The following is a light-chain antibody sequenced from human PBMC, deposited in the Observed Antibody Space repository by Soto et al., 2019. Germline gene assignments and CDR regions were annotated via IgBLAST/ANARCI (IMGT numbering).Light chain of an antibody. CDR3: SSYTSSSTLVV. V-gene: IGLV2-14*01. CDR1: SSDDGGYNY. J-gene: IGLJ1*01. Sequence: QSALTQPASVSGCPGQSITISCTGTSSDDGGYNYVSWYQQHPGKAPKLMIYEVSNRPSGVSNRFSGSKSGNTASLTISGLQAEDEADYYCSSYTSSSTLVVFGTGTKLTVL. CDR2: EVS.